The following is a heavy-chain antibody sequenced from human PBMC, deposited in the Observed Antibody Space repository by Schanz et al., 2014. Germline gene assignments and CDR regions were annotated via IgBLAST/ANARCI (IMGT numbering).Heavy chain of an antibody. D-gene: IGHD3-10*01. J-gene: IGHJ6*02. CDR3: AKDGPGGSGSYSADGGMDV. CDR1: GFNFSTNA. Sequence: EVHLLESGGGLEPLGGPLGSSCAALGFNFSTNAMCWVRQVPGRGWEWVSAISGGGGTTYYTDPVKGRFTISRDNSKSTLYLQMNSLRAEDTAVYYCAKDGPGGSGSYSADGGMDVWGQGTTVTVSS. CDR2: ISGGGGTT. V-gene: IGHV3-23*01.